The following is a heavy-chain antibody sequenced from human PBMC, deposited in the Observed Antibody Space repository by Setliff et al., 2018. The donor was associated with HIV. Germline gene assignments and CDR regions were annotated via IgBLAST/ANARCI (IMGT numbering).Heavy chain of an antibody. CDR2: MNPNSGNT. D-gene: IGHD3-10*01. J-gene: IGHJ3*02. Sequence: ASVNVSCKASGYTFTSYDINWVRQATGQGLEWMGWMNPNSGNTGYAQKFQGRVTMTRNTSISTAYMGLSSLRSEDTAVYYCARIHDYYGSGNYAFDIWGQGTMGAVSS. V-gene: IGHV1-8*02. CDR3: ARIHDYYGSGNYAFDI. CDR1: GYTFTSYD.